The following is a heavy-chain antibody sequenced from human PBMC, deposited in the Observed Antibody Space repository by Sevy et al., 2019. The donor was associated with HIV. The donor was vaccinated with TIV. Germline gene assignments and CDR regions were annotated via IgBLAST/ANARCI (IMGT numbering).Heavy chain of an antibody. CDR2: ISSSGTTR. D-gene: IGHD4-17*01. Sequence: GGSLRLSCAGSGFSLSDYYMSWIRQAPGKGLEWISYISSSGTTRYYADSVRGRFTISKVNAKKSLYLQMNSLRAEDTAIYYCGGAPTVISFDFWGQGVLVTVS. V-gene: IGHV3-11*01. CDR1: GFSLSDYY. CDR3: GGAPTVISFDF. J-gene: IGHJ4*02.